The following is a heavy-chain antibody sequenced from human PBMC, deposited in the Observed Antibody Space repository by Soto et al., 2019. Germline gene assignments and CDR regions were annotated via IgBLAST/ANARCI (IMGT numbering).Heavy chain of an antibody. J-gene: IGHJ1*01. Sequence: VQLVESGGGLVQPGGSLRLSCAASGFSFSSYWMHWVRHAPGKGLVWVSRINSDGSSATYADSVKGRFTISRDNAKNTLYLKMNSLTPEDTAVYYCAKGVSAASRSLQHWGQGTLVTVSS. CDR2: INSDGSSA. D-gene: IGHD2-2*01. V-gene: IGHV3-74*01. CDR1: GFSFSSYW. CDR3: AKGVSAASRSLQH.